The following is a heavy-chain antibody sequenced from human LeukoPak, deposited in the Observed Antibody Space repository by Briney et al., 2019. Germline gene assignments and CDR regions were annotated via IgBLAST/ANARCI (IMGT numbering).Heavy chain of an antibody. CDR1: GGPFSDCY. V-gene: IGHV4-34*01. J-gene: IGHJ4*02. CDR3: ARGGYCSTTSCHVDY. CDR2: INHSGST. Sequence: SETLSLTCAVYGGPFSDCYWSWIRQPPGKGLEWIGEINHSGSTNYNPSLKSRVTISVDTSKNQFSLKLSSVTAADTAVYYCARGGYCSTTSCHVDYWGQGTLVTVSS. D-gene: IGHD2-2*01.